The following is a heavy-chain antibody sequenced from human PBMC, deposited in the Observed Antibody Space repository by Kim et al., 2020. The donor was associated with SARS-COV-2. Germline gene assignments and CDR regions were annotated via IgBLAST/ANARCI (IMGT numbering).Heavy chain of an antibody. CDR3: ARGAAAGNYYFDY. Sequence: YAQKLQGRVTMTTDTSTSTAYMELRSLRSDDTAVYYCARGAAAGNYYFDYWGQGTLVTVSS. D-gene: IGHD6-13*01. V-gene: IGHV1-18*01. J-gene: IGHJ4*02.